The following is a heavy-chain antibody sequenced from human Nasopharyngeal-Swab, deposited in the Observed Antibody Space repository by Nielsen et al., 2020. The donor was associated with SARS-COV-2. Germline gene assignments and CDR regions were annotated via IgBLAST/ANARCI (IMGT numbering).Heavy chain of an antibody. V-gene: IGHV3-30-3*01. Sequence: GESLKISCAASGFTFSSYAMHWVRQAPGKGLEWVAVISCDGSNKYYADSVKGRFTISRDNSKNTLYLQMNSLRAEDTAVYYCARDSGGNSDYWGQGTLVTVSS. J-gene: IGHJ4*02. CDR1: GFTFSSYA. CDR3: ARDSGGNSDY. D-gene: IGHD4-23*01. CDR2: ISCDGSNK.